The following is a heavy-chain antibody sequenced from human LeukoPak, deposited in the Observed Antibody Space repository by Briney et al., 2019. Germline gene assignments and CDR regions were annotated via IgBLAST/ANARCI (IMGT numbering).Heavy chain of an antibody. CDR2: SSGSGHRT. D-gene: IGHD3-3*01. Sequence: GRSLRLACAASGFTFINYAMSWVRQAPRKGLEWVSSSSGSGHRTYYTDSVKGRFTISRDNSKNTVYLQMNSLRAEDTAIYYCARGSGDFWSGYYPVYWGQGTLVTVSS. J-gene: IGHJ4*02. CDR3: ARGSGDFWSGYYPVY. V-gene: IGHV3-23*01. CDR1: GFTFINYA.